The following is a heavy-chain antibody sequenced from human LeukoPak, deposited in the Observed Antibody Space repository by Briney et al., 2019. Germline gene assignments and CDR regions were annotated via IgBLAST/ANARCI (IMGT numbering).Heavy chain of an antibody. Sequence: GASVKVSCKASGCTFSSYAISWVRQAPGQGLEWMGRIIPILGIANYAQKFQGRVTITADKSTSTAYMELSSLRSEDTAVYYCASTRSVGDAFDIWGQGTMVTVSS. J-gene: IGHJ3*02. V-gene: IGHV1-69*04. D-gene: IGHD4-23*01. CDR1: GCTFSSYA. CDR2: IIPILGIA. CDR3: ASTRSVGDAFDI.